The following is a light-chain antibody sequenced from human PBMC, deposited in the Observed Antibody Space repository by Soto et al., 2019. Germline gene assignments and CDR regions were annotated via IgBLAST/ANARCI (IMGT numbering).Light chain of an antibody. V-gene: IGLV2-14*03. CDR2: DVS. J-gene: IGLJ1*01. Sequence: QSALTQPASVSGSPGQSITITCNGTSSDVGGYKYVSWYQQLPGKAPKLVIYDVSNRPSGVSSRFSGSKSGNTASLTISGLQAEDEADYYCCSYTTTPGYVFGTGTKLTVL. CDR3: CSYTTTPGYV. CDR1: SSDVGGYKY.